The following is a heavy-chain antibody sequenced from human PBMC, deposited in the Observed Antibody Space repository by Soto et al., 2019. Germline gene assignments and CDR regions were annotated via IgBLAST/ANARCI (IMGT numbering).Heavy chain of an antibody. J-gene: IGHJ6*02. CDR2: ISYTGST. CDR3: ARDGSQESMDE. CDR1: GGSIINYY. V-gene: IGHV4-59*01. Sequence: SETLSLTCNVSGGSIINYYWSWLRQPPGKRLEWIAYISYTGSTNYNPSLKSRVTTSLDTSKNQFSLKLTSVTAADTAVYYCARDGSQESMDEWVQGTAVTVSS.